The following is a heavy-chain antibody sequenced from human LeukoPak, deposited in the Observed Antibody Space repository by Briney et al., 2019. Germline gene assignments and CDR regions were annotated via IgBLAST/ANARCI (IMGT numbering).Heavy chain of an antibody. J-gene: IGHJ4*02. CDR1: GFTFHDYA. D-gene: IGHD2-2*02. CDR3: TKSDCSSTSCHTSDY. CDR2: ISWNGGVI. V-gene: IGHV3-9*01. Sequence: AGGSLRLSCAASGFTFHDYAMHWVRQGPEKGLEWASGISWNGGVIGYADSVMGRFTVSRDNAKNSLFLQMNSLRPEDTALYYCTKSDCSSTSCHTSDYWGQGTLVTVSS.